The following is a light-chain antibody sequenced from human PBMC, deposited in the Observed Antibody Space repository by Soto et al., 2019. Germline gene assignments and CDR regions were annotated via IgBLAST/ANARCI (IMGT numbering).Light chain of an antibody. CDR2: GAS. CDR1: QSVSSN. Sequence: EIVMTQSPATLSLSPGERATLSCRASQSVSSNLAWYQQKPGQAPRLLIYGASTSATGIPARFSGSGSGTEFTLTISSRQSEDFAVYYCQQYNNWPPWTFGQGTKVEIK. J-gene: IGKJ1*01. V-gene: IGKV3-15*01. CDR3: QQYNNWPPWT.